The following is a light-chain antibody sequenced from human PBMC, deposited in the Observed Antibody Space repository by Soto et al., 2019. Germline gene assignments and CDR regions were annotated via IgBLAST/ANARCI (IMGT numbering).Light chain of an antibody. J-gene: IGLJ1*01. Sequence: QSVLTQPASVSGSPGQSITISCTGTGSDVGGYNYVSWYQQHPGKAPKLMVYDVSSRPSGVSNRVSGSKSGNTASLTISGLQAEDEADYYCNSYTANSPYVFGTGTKLTVL. V-gene: IGLV2-14*01. CDR3: NSYTANSPYV. CDR2: DVS. CDR1: GSDVGGYNY.